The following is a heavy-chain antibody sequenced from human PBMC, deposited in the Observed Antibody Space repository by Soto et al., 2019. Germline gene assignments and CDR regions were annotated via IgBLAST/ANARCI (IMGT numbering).Heavy chain of an antibody. V-gene: IGHV1-69*01. CDR2: IVPLFGTT. Sequence: QVQLVQSGAEVKKPGSSVKVSCKASGGNFTSYAISWVRQAPGQGLEFMGGIVPLFGTTNYAHKFRGRVPVTADESTSTVYIEMSSLRSEDTAVYYCAKASCRSWYNWFDPWGQGTLVTVST. J-gene: IGHJ5*02. CDR3: AKASCRSWYNWFDP. CDR1: GGNFTSYA. D-gene: IGHD6-13*01.